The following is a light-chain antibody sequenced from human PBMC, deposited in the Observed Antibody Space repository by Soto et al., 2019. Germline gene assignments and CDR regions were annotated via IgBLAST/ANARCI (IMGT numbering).Light chain of an antibody. J-gene: IGKJ4*01. CDR1: QSVSSN. V-gene: IGKV3-15*01. CDR3: QHYNNWPPQFT. Sequence: EVVMTQSPATLSVSPGERATLSCRASQSVSSNLAWYQQKVGQAPRLLMYGASVRATGVPTRFSGSGSGTVFTLTISSLQSESVAFYFCQHYNNWPPQFTFGGGTKVEIK. CDR2: GAS.